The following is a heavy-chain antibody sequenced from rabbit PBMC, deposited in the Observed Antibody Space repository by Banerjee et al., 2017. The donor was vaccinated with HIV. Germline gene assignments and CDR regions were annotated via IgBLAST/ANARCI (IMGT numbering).Heavy chain of an antibody. J-gene: IGHJ4*01. CDR1: GFDFNSYY. Sequence: QEQLKETGGGLVQPGGSLALSCKVSGFDFNSYYMSWVRQAPGKGLEWIACIHTGDGNTHYASWAKGRFTISKTSWTTVTLQMTSLTAADTATYFCARDLAGVIGWNFNLWGQGTLVTVS. CDR3: ARDLAGVIGWNFNL. D-gene: IGHD4-1*01. CDR2: IHTGDGNT. V-gene: IGHV1S45*01.